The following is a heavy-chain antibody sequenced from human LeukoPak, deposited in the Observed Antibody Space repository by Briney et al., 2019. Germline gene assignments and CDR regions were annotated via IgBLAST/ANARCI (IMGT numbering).Heavy chain of an antibody. J-gene: IGHJ5*02. CDR2: IYTSGST. Sequence: SETLSLTCTVSGGSISSGSYYWSWIRQPAGEGLEWIGRIYTSGSTNYNPSLKSRVTISVNTSKNQFPLKLSSVTAADTAVYYCARDRREGAAAGTRFDPWGQGTLVTVSS. D-gene: IGHD6-13*01. CDR1: GGSISSGSYY. CDR3: ARDRREGAAAGTRFDP. V-gene: IGHV4-61*02.